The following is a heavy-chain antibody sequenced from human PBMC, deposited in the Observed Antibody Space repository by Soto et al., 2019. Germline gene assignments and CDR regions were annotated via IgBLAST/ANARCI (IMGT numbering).Heavy chain of an antibody. Sequence: QVQLVESGGGVVQPGRSLRLSCAASGFTFSSYGMHWVRQAPGKGLEWVAVVSYDGNNEYYADSVKDRFTISRDNSKHTLYLQMNSLRAEDTAMYYCAKTITTPAVSSYSRDSTGRGAVIDYWGQGTLVIVSS. CDR2: VSYDGNNE. V-gene: IGHV3-30*18. CDR1: GFTFSSYG. D-gene: IGHD3-3*01. CDR3: AKTITTPAVSSYSRDSTGRGAVIDY. J-gene: IGHJ4*02.